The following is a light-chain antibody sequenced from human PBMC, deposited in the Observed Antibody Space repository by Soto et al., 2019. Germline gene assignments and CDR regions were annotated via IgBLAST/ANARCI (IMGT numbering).Light chain of an antibody. CDR1: SSDVGGYNY. J-gene: IGLJ1*01. Sequence: QSSRTQPASVSLSPGPSVTSSCTGTSSDVGGYNYVSLYRQHPGRAPKLLIYDVRKWPSGVPDRFSGSKFGDTASLTISGLQPEDEADYYCCSYAGSYTSPYVFGTGTKVTVL. CDR3: CSYAGSYTSPYV. V-gene: IGLV2-11*01. CDR2: DVR.